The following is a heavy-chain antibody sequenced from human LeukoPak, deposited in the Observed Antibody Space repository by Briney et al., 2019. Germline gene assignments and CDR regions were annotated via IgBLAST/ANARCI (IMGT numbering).Heavy chain of an antibody. Sequence: SETLSLTCTVSGGSISSYYWSWIRQPPGKGLEWIGYIYTSGSTNYNPSLKSRVTISVDTSKNQFSLKLSSVTVADTAVYYCAREPSSYGSYWDYWGQGTLVTVSS. CDR2: IYTSGST. J-gene: IGHJ4*02. CDR3: AREPSSYGSYWDY. V-gene: IGHV4-59*01. D-gene: IGHD1-26*01. CDR1: GGSISSYY.